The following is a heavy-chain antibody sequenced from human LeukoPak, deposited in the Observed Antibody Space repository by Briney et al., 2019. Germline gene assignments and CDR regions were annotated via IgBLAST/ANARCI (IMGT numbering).Heavy chain of an antibody. Sequence: GGSLRLSCAASGFTFSSYGMHWVRQAPGKGLEWVGRIKSKTDGGTTDYAAPVKGRFTISRDDSKNTLYLQMNSLKTEDTAVYYCTTPPYGDYYYYYYMDVWGKGTTVTISS. CDR3: TTPPYGDYYYYYYMDV. CDR2: IKSKTDGGTT. V-gene: IGHV3-15*01. D-gene: IGHD4-17*01. J-gene: IGHJ6*03. CDR1: GFTFSSYG.